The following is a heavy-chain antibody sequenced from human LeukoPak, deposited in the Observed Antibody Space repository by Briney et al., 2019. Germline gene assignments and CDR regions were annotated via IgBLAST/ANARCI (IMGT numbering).Heavy chain of an antibody. D-gene: IGHD3-10*01. V-gene: IGHV5-51*01. CDR2: IYPGDSDT. J-gene: IGHJ4*02. CDR3: ARRPGRGYGSGSYFDY. CDR1: GYSFTTYW. Sequence: GESLKISCKGSGYSFTTYWIGWVRQMPGKGLEWMGIIYPGDSDTRYSPSFQGQVTISADKSISTAYLQWSSLKASDTAMYYCARRPGRGYGSGSYFDYWGRGTLVTVSS.